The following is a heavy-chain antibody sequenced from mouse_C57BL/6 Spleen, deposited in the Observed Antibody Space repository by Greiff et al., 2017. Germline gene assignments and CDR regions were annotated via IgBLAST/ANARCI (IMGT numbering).Heavy chain of an antibody. J-gene: IGHJ2*01. V-gene: IGHV5-17*01. CDR1: GFTFSDYG. Sequence: EVKLEESGGGLVKPGGSLKLSCAASGFTFSDYGMHWVRQAPEKGLEWVAYISSGSSTIYYADTVKGRFTISRDNAKNTLFLQMTSLRSEDTAMYYCARDPHLYYFDYWGQGTTLTVSS. CDR2: ISSGSSTI. CDR3: ARDPHLYYFDY.